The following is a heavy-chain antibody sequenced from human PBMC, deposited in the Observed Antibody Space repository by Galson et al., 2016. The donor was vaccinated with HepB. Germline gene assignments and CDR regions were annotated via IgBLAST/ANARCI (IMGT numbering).Heavy chain of an antibody. D-gene: IGHD2-15*01. V-gene: IGHV3-33*01. CDR3: ARGRHCSGVSCYSPWYFDL. J-gene: IGHJ2*01. CDR1: GFIFSSYA. Sequence: SLRLSCAASGFIFSSYAIHWVRQAPGKGLEWVAVIWYDGSNKYYAESVKGRFTISRDNSNNTLFLQMNSLRAEDTAVYYCARGRHCSGVSCYSPWYFDLWGRGTLVTVSS. CDR2: IWYDGSNK.